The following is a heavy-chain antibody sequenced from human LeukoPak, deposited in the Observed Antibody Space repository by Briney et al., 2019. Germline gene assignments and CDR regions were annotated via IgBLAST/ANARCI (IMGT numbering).Heavy chain of an antibody. D-gene: IGHD5-24*01. V-gene: IGHV1-3*01. Sequence: ASVKVSCKASGYTFTSYAMHWVRQAPGQRLEWMGWINAGNGNTKYSQKFQGRVTITRDTSASTAYMELSSLRSEDTAVYCCARVATDGYNRLGYFDYWGQGTLVTVSS. CDR1: GYTFTSYA. CDR3: ARVATDGYNRLGYFDY. CDR2: INAGNGNT. J-gene: IGHJ4*02.